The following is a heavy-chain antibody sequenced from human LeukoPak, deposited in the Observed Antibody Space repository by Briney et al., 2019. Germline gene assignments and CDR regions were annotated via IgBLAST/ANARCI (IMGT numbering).Heavy chain of an antibody. V-gene: IGHV4-39*07. CDR1: GGSISSSSYY. J-gene: IGHJ4*02. D-gene: IGHD4-17*01. Sequence: SETLSLTCTVSGGSISSSSYYWGWIRQPPGKGLEWIGEINHSGSTNYNPSLKSRVTISVDTSKNQFSLKLSSVTAADTAVYYCARGGAFEPDTVTTKSGFDYWGQGTLVTVSS. CDR2: INHSGST. CDR3: ARGGAFEPDTVTTKSGFDY.